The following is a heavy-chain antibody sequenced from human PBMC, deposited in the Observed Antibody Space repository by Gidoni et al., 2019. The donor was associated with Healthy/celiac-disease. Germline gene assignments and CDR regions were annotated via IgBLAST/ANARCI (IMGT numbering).Heavy chain of an antibody. CDR1: GCTVSSYW. CDR2: INSDGSST. D-gene: IGHD6-19*01. V-gene: IGHV3-74*01. J-gene: IGHJ4*02. CDR3: ARDTGYSSGWYEGF. Sequence: DVQLVESGGGLVEPGGPLSLSCAAAGCTVSSYWMNCFRQAPGKGLVWVSRINSDGSSTSYADSVKGRFTISRDNAKNTLYLQMNSLSAEDTAVYYCARDTGYSSGWYEGFWGQGTLVTVSS.